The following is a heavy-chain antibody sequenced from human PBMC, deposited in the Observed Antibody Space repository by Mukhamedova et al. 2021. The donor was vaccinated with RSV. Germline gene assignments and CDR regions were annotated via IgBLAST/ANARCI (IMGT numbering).Heavy chain of an antibody. CDR3: ARPGGGSSAYGDI. D-gene: IGHD5-12*01. V-gene: IGHV4-34*01. Sequence: EWIGEINHSVSTNYSPSLKIRVATSVHTSMNPLSLKLSSVTAAVTAGYYCARPGGGSSAYGDIWGYGTMVTVSS. J-gene: IGHJ3*02. CDR2: INHSVST.